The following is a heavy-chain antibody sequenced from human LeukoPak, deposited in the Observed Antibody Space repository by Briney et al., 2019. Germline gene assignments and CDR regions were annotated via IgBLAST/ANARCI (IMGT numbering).Heavy chain of an antibody. CDR3: ARSHRLLLPDY. D-gene: IGHD2-21*02. J-gene: IGHJ4*02. CDR1: EFTFSSYG. V-gene: IGHV3-33*01. Sequence: PSGRSLRLSCEASEFTFSSYGMHWVRQAPGKGLEWVAAIWYDGSEKYYGDSVKGRFTISRDNSKNMLCLQMSSLRAEDTALYYCARSHRLLLPDYWGQGTLVTVSS. CDR2: IWYDGSEK.